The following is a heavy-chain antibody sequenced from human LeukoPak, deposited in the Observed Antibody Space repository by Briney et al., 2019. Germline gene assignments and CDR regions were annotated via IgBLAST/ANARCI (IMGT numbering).Heavy chain of an antibody. J-gene: IGHJ4*02. D-gene: IGHD6-19*01. CDR2: ISGSGVST. CDR1: GFTFSSYA. CDR3: AKVESRYSSGWYGEPNDY. V-gene: IGHV3-23*01. Sequence: GGSLRLSCAASGFTFSSYAMSWVRQAPGKGLEWVSAISGSGVSTYYADSVKGRFTISRDNSKNTLYLQMNSLRAEDTAVYYCAKVESRYSSGWYGEPNDYWGQGTLVTVSS.